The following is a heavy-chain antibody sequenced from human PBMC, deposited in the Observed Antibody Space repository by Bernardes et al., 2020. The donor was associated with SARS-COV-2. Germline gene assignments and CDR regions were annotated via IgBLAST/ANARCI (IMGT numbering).Heavy chain of an antibody. CDR1: GFTFSSYV. D-gene: IGHD5-18*01. Sequence: GGSLRLSCAASGFTFSSYVMNWVRQAPGKGLEWVSYISTGGSTKYYADSVKGRFTISRDNAKNSLYLQMNSLRAEDTAVYYCAREYTYGFDSWGQGTTVTVSS. CDR3: AREYTYGFDS. J-gene: IGHJ4*02. V-gene: IGHV3-48*03. CDR2: ISTGGSTK.